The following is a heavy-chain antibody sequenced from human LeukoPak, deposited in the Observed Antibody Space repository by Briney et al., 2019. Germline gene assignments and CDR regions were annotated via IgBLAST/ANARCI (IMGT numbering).Heavy chain of an antibody. J-gene: IGHJ3*02. Sequence: GGSLRLSCAASGFTFSSYEMNWVRQAPGKGLEWVSYISSSGSTIYYADSVKGRFTISRDNAKNSLYLQMNSLRAEDTAVYYCARIHGSGSYFDAFDIWGQGTMVTVSS. V-gene: IGHV3-48*03. CDR2: ISSSGSTI. D-gene: IGHD3-10*01. CDR1: GFTFSSYE. CDR3: ARIHGSGSYFDAFDI.